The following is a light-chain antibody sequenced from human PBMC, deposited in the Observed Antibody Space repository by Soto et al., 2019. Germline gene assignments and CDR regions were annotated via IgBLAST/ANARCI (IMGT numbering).Light chain of an antibody. CDR1: QSVSSSY. Sequence: EIVLTQSPGTLSLSPGDRATLSCRASQSVSSSYLAWYRQKPGQAPRLLIYDASSRASGIPDRFSGSGSGADFTLTISRLEPEDFAVYSCQQYGSSPYTFGQGTKLEIK. CDR3: QQYGSSPYT. V-gene: IGKV3-20*01. J-gene: IGKJ2*01. CDR2: DAS.